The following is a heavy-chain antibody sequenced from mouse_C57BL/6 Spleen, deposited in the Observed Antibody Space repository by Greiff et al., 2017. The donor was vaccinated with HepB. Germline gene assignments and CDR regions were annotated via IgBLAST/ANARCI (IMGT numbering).Heavy chain of an antibody. Sequence: EVKLVESGGGLVKPGGSLKLSCAASGFTFSSYAMSWVRQTPEKRLEWVATISDGGSYTYYPDNVKGRFPISRDNAKNNLYMQMSQLTSEDTAMYYCARERFYGGYPAWFAYWGQGTLVTVSA. D-gene: IGHD2-3*01. CDR2: ISDGGSYT. CDR1: GFTFSSYA. J-gene: IGHJ3*01. V-gene: IGHV5-4*01. CDR3: ARERFYGGYPAWFAY.